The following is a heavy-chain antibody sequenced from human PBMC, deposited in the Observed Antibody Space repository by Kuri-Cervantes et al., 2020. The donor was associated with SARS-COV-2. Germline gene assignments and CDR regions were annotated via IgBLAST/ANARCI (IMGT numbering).Heavy chain of an antibody. CDR3: ARATLSGTSRWGDWFDS. V-gene: IGHV3-66*01. CDR1: GFTVSNNY. CDR2: IYSGGST. Sequence: GESLKISCAASGFTVSNNYMTWVRQAPGKGLEWVSMIYSGGSTYYTGSVKGRFSVSRDSSQNSLYLQMNSLRAEDSAVYYCARATLSGTSRWGDWFDSWGQGIPVTVSS. J-gene: IGHJ5*01. D-gene: IGHD2-2*01.